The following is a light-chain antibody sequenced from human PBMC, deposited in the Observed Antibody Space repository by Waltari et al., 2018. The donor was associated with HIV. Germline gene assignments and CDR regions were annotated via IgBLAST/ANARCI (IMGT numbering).Light chain of an antibody. CDR2: YNS. J-gene: IGLJ3*02. CDR3: QVWDSSNEQVV. CDR1: NIGGKS. V-gene: IGLV3-21*04. Sequence: SYVLTQPPSVSVAPGAAATISCGAWNIGGKSVNWYKQQPGQAPVLVTRYNSDRPSGIPARISGANSGHTATLTSTSVEAGDEATYYCQVWDSSNEQVVFGGGTELTGL.